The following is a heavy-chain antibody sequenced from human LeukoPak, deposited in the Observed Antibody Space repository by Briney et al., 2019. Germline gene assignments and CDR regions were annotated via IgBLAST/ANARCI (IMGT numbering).Heavy chain of an antibody. CDR1: GYTFTGYY. V-gene: IGHV1-8*02. CDR2: MNPNSGNT. CDR3: ARGGFGTGYSYVDY. D-gene: IGHD5-18*01. J-gene: IGHJ4*02. Sequence: ASVKVSCKASGYTFTGYYIHWVRQATGQGLEWMGWMNPNSGNTGYAQKFQGRVTMTRNTSISTAYMELSSLRSEDTAVYYCARGGFGTGYSYVDYWGQGTLVTVSS.